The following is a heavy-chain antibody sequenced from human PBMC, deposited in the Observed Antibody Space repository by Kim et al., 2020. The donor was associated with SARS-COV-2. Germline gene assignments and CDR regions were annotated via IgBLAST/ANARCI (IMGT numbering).Heavy chain of an antibody. Sequence: GGSLRLSCAASGFTFSSYAMHWVRQAPGKGLEWVAVISYDGSNKYYADSVKGRFTISRDNSKNTLYLQMNSLRAEDTAVYYCARAGRGAEGYFDYWGQGTLVTVSS. V-gene: IGHV3-30*04. CDR3: ARAGRGAEGYFDY. CDR1: GFTFSSYA. J-gene: IGHJ4*02. D-gene: IGHD3-10*01. CDR2: ISYDGSNK.